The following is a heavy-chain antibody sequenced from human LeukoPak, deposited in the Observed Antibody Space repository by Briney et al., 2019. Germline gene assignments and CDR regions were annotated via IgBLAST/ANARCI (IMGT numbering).Heavy chain of an antibody. CDR2: ISSNGNS. CDR3: ARHIPTTRTGFDF. J-gene: IGHJ4*02. CDR1: GFTFSSYA. Sequence: PGRSLRLSCAASGFTFSSYAMSWVRQAPGKGLEWVSTISSNGNSYYADSVKGRFTISRDNSKNTLYLQMNNLRAEDTAVYFCARHIPTTRTGFDFWGQGTLVTVSS. V-gene: IGHV3-23*01. D-gene: IGHD1/OR15-1a*01.